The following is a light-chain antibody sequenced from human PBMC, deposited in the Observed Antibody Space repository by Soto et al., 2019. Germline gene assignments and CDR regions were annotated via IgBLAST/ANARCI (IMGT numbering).Light chain of an antibody. J-gene: IGLJ2*01. V-gene: IGLV2-23*03. Sequence: QSALTQPASVSGSPGQSITISCTGTSSDVGTYDLVSWYQQYPGTAPKIIIYEGANRPSGLSNLFSAYKSGNTASLTISGLQNADEDDYYCSSYAGINTFLLFGGGTKLTVL. CDR3: SSYAGINTFLL. CDR1: SSDVGTYDL. CDR2: EGA.